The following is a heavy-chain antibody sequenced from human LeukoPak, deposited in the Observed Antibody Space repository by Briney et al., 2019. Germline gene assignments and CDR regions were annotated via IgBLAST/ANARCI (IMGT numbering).Heavy chain of an antibody. V-gene: IGHV3-33*01. Sequence: RTGGSLRLSCAASGFTFSSYGMHWVRQAPGKGLEWVAVIWYDGSNKYCADSVKGRFTISRDNSKNTLYLQMNSLRAEDTAVYYCARTHDYGDYGVDYWGQGTLVTVSS. J-gene: IGHJ4*02. CDR1: GFTFSSYG. CDR3: ARTHDYGDYGVDY. D-gene: IGHD4-17*01. CDR2: IWYDGSNK.